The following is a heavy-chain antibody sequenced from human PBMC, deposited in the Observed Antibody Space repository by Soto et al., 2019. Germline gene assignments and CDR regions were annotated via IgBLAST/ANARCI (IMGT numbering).Heavy chain of an antibody. V-gene: IGHV3-53*01. CDR2: IYSGGST. D-gene: IGHD3-22*01. Sequence: PGGSLRLSCAASGLTVSSNYMSWVPQALGQGLEWVSVIYSGGSTYYADSVKGRFTISRDNSKNTLYLQMNSLRAEDTAVYYCARDHGNYYDSSGYYWALRPYGMDGWGQGTTVTVSS. J-gene: IGHJ6*02. CDR3: ARDHGNYYDSSGYYWALRPYGMDG. CDR1: GLTVSSNY.